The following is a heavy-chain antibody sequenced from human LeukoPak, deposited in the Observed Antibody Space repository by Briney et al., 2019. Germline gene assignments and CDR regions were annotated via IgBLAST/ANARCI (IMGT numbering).Heavy chain of an antibody. J-gene: IGHJ3*02. CDR1: GGTFNNYA. CDR2: LIPLFGTP. CDR3: AHATQRLPTIMIDAFDI. D-gene: IGHD5-24*01. Sequence: ASVKVSCKASGGTFNNYAINWVRQAPGQGLEWVGRLIPLFGTPNYAQKLQGKDTITADESTSTFYMDLSGLRSEDTAAYYCAHATQRLPTIMIDAFDIWGQGTRVTVSS. V-gene: IGHV1-69*15.